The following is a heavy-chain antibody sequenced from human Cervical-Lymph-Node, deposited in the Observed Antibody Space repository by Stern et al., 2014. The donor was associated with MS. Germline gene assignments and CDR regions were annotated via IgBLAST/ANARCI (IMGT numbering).Heavy chain of an antibody. CDR2: ISSYNGNT. D-gene: IGHD4-11*01. Sequence: MQLGESGPEVRQPGASVRVSCKASGYTFTTPNYGIAWVREAPGRGLEWMGWISSYNGNTVYAQNLQDRVTMTTDTSASTAYMELRSLRSDDTAFYYCARERLRDFNDYHFDSWGQGTLVTVSS. CDR3: ARERLRDFNDYHFDS. CDR1: GYTFTTPNYG. J-gene: IGHJ4*02. V-gene: IGHV1-18*01.